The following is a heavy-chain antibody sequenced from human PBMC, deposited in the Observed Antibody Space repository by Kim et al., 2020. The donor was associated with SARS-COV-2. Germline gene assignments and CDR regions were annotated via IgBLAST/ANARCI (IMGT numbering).Heavy chain of an antibody. CDR1: GGSISSSSYY. Sequence: SETLSLTCTVSGGSISSSSYYWGWIRQPPGKGLEWIGSIYYSGSTYYNPSLKSRVTISVDTSKNQFSLKLSSVTAADTAVYYCARQIAGGYSYGLFRSHFDYWGQGTLVTVSS. V-gene: IGHV4-39*01. CDR2: IYYSGST. D-gene: IGHD5-18*01. CDR3: ARQIAGGYSYGLFRSHFDY. J-gene: IGHJ4*02.